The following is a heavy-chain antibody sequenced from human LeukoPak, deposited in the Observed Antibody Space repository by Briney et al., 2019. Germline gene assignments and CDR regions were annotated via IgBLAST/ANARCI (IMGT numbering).Heavy chain of an antibody. Sequence: PGGSLRLSCAASGFTFSSYAMHWVRQAPGKGLEWVSYISSSGSTIYYADSVKGRFTISRDNSKNTLYLQMNSLRAEDTAVYYCARILDSAWGELGYWGQGTLVTVSS. V-gene: IGHV3-48*01. CDR3: ARILDSAWGELGY. D-gene: IGHD6-19*01. CDR1: GFTFSSYA. J-gene: IGHJ4*02. CDR2: ISSSGSTI.